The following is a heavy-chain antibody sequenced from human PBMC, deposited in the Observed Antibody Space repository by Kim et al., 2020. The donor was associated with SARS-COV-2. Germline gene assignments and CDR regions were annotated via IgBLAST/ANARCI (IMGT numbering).Heavy chain of an antibody. CDR3: AKDAYYDYVWGSYNGY. D-gene: IGHD3-16*01. J-gene: IGHJ4*02. Sequence: DSVKGRLTISRDKSKNTLYLQMNSLRAEDTAVYYCAKDAYYDYVWGSYNGYWGQGTLVTVSS. V-gene: IGHV3-23*01.